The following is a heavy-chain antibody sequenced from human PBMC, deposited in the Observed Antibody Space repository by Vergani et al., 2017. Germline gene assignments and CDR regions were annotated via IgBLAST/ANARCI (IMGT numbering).Heavy chain of an antibody. Sequence: QITLKESGPTLVKPTQTLTLTCTFSGFSLTTRGVAVGWIRQPPGKALEWLAIVFWDDVKRYSPSLRNRVTITRDTSRNQVVLTMTNIYPVDTATYYSTHSPAFSVGHCYGDYWGQGTLVTVSS. CDR1: GFSLTTRGVA. CDR2: VFWDDVK. J-gene: IGHJ4*02. D-gene: IGHD2-21*02. V-gene: IGHV2-5*02. CDR3: THSPAFSVGHCYGDY.